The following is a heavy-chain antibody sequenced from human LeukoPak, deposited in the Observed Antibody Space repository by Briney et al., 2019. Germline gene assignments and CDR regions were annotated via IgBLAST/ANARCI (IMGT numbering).Heavy chain of an antibody. V-gene: IGHV4-31*03. CDR3: ARDPRSSTSYYYYGMDV. Sequence: SETLSLTYTVSGGSISSGGYYWSWIRQHPGKGLEWIGYIYYSGSTYYNPSLKSRVTISVDTSKNQFSLKLSSVTAADTAVYYCARDPRSSTSYYYYGMDVWGQGTTVTVSS. CDR2: IYYSGST. J-gene: IGHJ6*02. CDR1: GGSISSGGYY. D-gene: IGHD2-2*01.